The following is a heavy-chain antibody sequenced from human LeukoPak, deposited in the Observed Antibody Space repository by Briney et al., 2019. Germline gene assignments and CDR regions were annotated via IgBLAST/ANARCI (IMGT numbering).Heavy chain of an antibody. Sequence: GGSLRLSCAASGFTFSTYAMSWVRQAPGKGLEWVSTISGSGGTTYYADSVKGLFTISRDNSKNTLYLQMNSLRAEDTAIYYCAKTAGWYYFDYWGQGTLVTVSS. CDR2: ISGSGGTT. CDR1: GFTFSTYA. V-gene: IGHV3-23*01. J-gene: IGHJ4*02. D-gene: IGHD6-19*01. CDR3: AKTAGWYYFDY.